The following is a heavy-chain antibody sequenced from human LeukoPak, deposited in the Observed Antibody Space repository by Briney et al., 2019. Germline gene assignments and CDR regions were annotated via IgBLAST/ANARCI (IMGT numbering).Heavy chain of an antibody. V-gene: IGHV4-34*01. Sequence: SETLSLTCAVYGGSFSGYYWSRIRQPPGKGLEWIGEINHSGSTNYNPSLKSRVTISVDTSKNQFSLKLSSVTAADTAVYYCASLRWYYGMDVWGQGTTVTVSS. J-gene: IGHJ6*02. CDR2: INHSGST. D-gene: IGHD5-24*01. CDR1: GGSFSGYY. CDR3: ASLRWYYGMDV.